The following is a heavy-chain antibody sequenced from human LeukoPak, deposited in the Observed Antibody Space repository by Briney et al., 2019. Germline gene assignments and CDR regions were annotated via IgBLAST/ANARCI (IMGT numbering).Heavy chain of an antibody. CDR3: TKDRSSWYEAQDAFDI. V-gene: IGHV3-23*01. CDR2: ISGSGVTT. J-gene: IGHJ3*02. CDR1: GFTFSSYA. D-gene: IGHD6-13*01. Sequence: GGSLRLSCAASGFTFSSYAMSWVRQAPGKGLEWVSTISGSGVTTYYADSVKGRFTISRDNSKNTLYLQMNSLRAEDTAVYYCTKDRSSWYEAQDAFDIWGQGTMVTVFS.